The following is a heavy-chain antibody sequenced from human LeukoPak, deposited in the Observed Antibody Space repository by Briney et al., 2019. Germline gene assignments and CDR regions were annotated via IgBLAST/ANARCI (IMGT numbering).Heavy chain of an antibody. Sequence: GGSLRLSCAASGFTFSSYWMHWVRHAPGKGLVWVSRINSDGSSTSYADSVKGRFTISRDNAKNTLYLQMNSLRAEDMAVYYCARESSSYYSIDYWGQGTLVTVSS. CDR2: INSDGSST. J-gene: IGHJ4*02. CDR3: ARESSSYYSIDY. CDR1: GFTFSSYW. D-gene: IGHD6-13*01. V-gene: IGHV3-74*01.